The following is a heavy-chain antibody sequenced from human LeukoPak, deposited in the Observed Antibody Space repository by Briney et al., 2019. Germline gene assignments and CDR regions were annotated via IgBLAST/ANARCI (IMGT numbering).Heavy chain of an antibody. J-gene: IGHJ4*02. CDR3: ARATMVRGVIIAYFDY. Sequence: ASVKVSCKASGYTFTSYYMHWVRHAPGQGLEWMVIINPSGGSTSYAQKFRGRVTMTRDTSTSTVYMELSSLRSEGTAVYYCARATMVRGVIIAYFDYWGQGTLVTVSS. CDR2: INPSGGST. CDR1: GYTFTSYY. V-gene: IGHV1-46*01. D-gene: IGHD3-10*01.